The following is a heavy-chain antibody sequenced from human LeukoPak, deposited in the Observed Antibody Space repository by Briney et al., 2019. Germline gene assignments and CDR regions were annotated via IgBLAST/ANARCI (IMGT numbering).Heavy chain of an antibody. CDR2: ITSGGSYI. Sequence: GGSLRLSCAASGFTFSNYNMNWVRQAPGKVLEWVSSITSGGSYIFYADSVKGRFTISRDNAKNSLYLQMNSLRAEDTAVYYCAVYGSGFDPWGQGTLVTVSS. J-gene: IGHJ5*02. D-gene: IGHD3-10*01. CDR1: GFTFSNYN. V-gene: IGHV3-21*01. CDR3: AVYGSGFDP.